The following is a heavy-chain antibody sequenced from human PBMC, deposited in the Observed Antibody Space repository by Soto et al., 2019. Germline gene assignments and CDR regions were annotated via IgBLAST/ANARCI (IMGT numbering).Heavy chain of an antibody. CDR1: GFTFSNYA. CDR3: PRLTGALNWFDP. Sequence: GGSLRLSCAASGFTFSNYAMSWVRQAPGKGLEWVSAISGSGGSTFYADSVKGRFTIPRDNSKNTLYLQMNSLRAEDTAVYYCPRLTGALNWFDPWGQGTLVTVSS. D-gene: IGHD1-1*01. CDR2: ISGSGGST. J-gene: IGHJ5*02. V-gene: IGHV3-23*01.